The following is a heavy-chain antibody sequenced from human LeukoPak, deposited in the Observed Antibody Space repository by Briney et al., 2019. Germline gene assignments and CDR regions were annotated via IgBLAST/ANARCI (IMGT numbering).Heavy chain of an antibody. Sequence: PGGSLRLSCAASGFTFSSYWMSWVRQAPGKGLEWVANIKQDGSEKYYVDSVKGRFTISRDNAKNSLYLQMNSLRAEDTAVYYCARAGSLLPYYFDYWGQGTLVTVSS. CDR3: ARAGSLLPYYFDY. V-gene: IGHV3-7*01. CDR1: GFTFSSYW. J-gene: IGHJ4*02. CDR2: IKQDGSEK. D-gene: IGHD2-15*01.